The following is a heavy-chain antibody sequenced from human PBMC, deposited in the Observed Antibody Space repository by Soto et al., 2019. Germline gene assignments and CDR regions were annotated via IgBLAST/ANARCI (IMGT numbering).Heavy chain of an antibody. Sequence: LRLSCAAFGFTVSGKKYVAWVRQAPGKGLEWVSALYDLDGTYYADSVKGRFTTSSDSSRTTVYLQMNSLRPDDTAVYSCATWHLQEHAYDIWGQGTMVTVS. CDR3: ATWHLQEHAYDI. J-gene: IGHJ3*02. CDR2: LYDLDGT. V-gene: IGHV3-53*01. CDR1: GFTVSGKKY. D-gene: IGHD1-1*01.